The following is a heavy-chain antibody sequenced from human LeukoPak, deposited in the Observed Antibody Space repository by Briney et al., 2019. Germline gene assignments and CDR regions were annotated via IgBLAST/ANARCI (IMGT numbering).Heavy chain of an antibody. CDR1: GLTFSGYA. D-gene: IGHD4-11*01. CDR3: AKDTYTNYFDY. V-gene: IGHV3-23*01. CDR2: ISGAGGST. J-gene: IGHJ4*02. Sequence: GGSLRLSCAASGLTFSGYAMSWVRQAPGKGLEWVSGISGAGGSTYYADSVKGRFTISRDNSKNTLFLQMNSLRAEDTAVYYCAKDTYTNYFDYWSQGTLVTVSS.